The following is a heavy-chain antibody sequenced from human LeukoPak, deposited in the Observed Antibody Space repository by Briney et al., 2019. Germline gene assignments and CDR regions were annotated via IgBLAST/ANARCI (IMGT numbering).Heavy chain of an antibody. CDR2: ISGRGDST. V-gene: IGHV3-23*01. D-gene: IGHD6-19*01. CDR3: ARGHSGWYDY. CDR1: GFTFSNYA. Sequence: PGGSLRLSCAASGFTFSNYAMRWVRQSPGKGLEWVSGISGRGDSTYYADSVKGRFTISRDNSKNTLYLQMNGLRAEDTAVYYCARGHSGWYDYWGQGTLVTVSS. J-gene: IGHJ4*02.